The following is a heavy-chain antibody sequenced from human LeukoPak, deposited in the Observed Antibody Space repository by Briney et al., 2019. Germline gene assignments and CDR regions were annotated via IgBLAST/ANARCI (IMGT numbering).Heavy chain of an antibody. CDR3: ARAPSGDYYYYMDV. CDR1: GYTFTSYY. J-gene: IGHJ6*03. D-gene: IGHD3-10*01. Sequence: GSVKVSCKASGYTFTSYYMHWVRQAPGQGLEGMGVINPSGGSTNYAQTFQGRVTMTRDKSTSTVYMELSSLTSEATAVYYCARAPSGDYYYYMDVWGKGTTVTVSS. V-gene: IGHV1-46*01. CDR2: INPSGGST.